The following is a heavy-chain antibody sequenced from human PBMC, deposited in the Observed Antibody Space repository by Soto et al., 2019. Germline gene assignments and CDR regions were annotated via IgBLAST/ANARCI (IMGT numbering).Heavy chain of an antibody. V-gene: IGHV4-39*01. CDR3: AIQLSPENWFDP. Sequence: QLQLQESGPGLVKPSETLSLTCTVSGGSISSSSYYWGWIRQPPGKGLEWIGSIYYSGSTYYNPSLIGRVTVSVDTSKNQFSLKLSSVTAADTAVYYGAIQLSPENWFDPWGQGTLVTVSS. CDR1: GGSISSSSYY. CDR2: IYYSGST. J-gene: IGHJ5*02.